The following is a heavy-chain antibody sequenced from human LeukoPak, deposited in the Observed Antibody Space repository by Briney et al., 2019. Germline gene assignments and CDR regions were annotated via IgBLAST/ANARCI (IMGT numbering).Heavy chain of an antibody. CDR2: IKSDGSST. D-gene: IGHD2-21*02. J-gene: IGHJ3*02. V-gene: IGHV3-74*01. CDR3: ARGLGDDNAFDI. CDR1: GFTFSTFR. Sequence: PGGSLRHSCAASGFTFSTFRMHWVRQAPGKGLVWVSRIKSDGSSTSNADSVKGRFTISRDNAKNTLYLQMNSLRAEDTAVYYCARGLGDDNAFDIWGQGTMVTVSS.